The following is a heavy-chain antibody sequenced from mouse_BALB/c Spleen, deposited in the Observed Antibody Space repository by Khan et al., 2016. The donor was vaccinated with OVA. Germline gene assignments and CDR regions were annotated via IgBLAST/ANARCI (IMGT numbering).Heavy chain of an antibody. V-gene: IGHV1S135*01. J-gene: IGHJ1*01. CDR1: GYSFTGYN. CDR3: ARSTWYFDV. CDR2: IDPYYGGI. Sequence: EVQLQESGPELEKPGASVKISCKASGYSFTGYNMNWVKQSNGKSLEWIGYIDPYYGGISYNQKFKGKATLTVDKSSSTAYMQLKSLTSEDSAVYYCARSTWYFDVWGAGTTVTVSS.